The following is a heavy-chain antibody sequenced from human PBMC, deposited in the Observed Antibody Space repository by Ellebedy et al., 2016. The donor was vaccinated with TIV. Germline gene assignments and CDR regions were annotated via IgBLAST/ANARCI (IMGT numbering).Heavy chain of an antibody. CDR3: ASERSQDNAFDI. J-gene: IGHJ3*02. CDR1: GASINSGGYY. CDR2: IYYSGST. V-gene: IGHV4-39*01. Sequence: GSLRLXCTVSGASINSGGYYWSWIRQPPGQGLEWIGAIYYSGSTYYNPSLKGRVTISADTSKNQFSLKLSSVTAADTAVYYCASERSQDNAFDIWGQGTMVTVSS.